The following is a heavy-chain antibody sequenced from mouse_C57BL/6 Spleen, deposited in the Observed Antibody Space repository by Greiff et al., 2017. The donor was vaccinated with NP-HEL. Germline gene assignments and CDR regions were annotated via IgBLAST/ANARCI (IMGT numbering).Heavy chain of an antibody. CDR1: GFNIKDYY. CDR2: IDPEDGET. CDR3: ARIYYYGSSSPYFDY. J-gene: IGHJ2*01. D-gene: IGHD1-1*01. V-gene: IGHV14-2*01. Sequence: EVQLQQSGAELVKPGASVKLSCTASGFNIKDYYMHWVKQRTEQGLEWIGRIDPEDGETKCAPKFQGKATITADTSSNTAYLQLSSLTSEDTAVYYCARIYYYGSSSPYFDYWGQGTTLTVSS.